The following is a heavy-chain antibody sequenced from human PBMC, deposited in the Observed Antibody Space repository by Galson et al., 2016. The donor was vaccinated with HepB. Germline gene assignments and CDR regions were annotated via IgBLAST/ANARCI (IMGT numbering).Heavy chain of an antibody. CDR2: IWYDGSNK. V-gene: IGHV3-33*01. Sequence: SLRLSCAASGFTFTNHGMHWVRQAPGKGLEWVALIWYDGSNKFYADSVKGRFTISRDNSKNTLHLQMNSLRAEDTAVYFCARGDYVTSSYFDLWGRGTLVTVSS. CDR3: ARGDYVTSSYFDL. J-gene: IGHJ2*01. D-gene: IGHD4-17*01. CDR1: GFTFTNHG.